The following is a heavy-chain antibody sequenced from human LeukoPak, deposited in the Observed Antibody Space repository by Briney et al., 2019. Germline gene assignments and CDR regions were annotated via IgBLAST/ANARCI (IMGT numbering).Heavy chain of an antibody. J-gene: IGHJ4*02. CDR1: GGTFSSYA. D-gene: IGHD6-19*01. V-gene: IGHV1-69*04. CDR3: ARVGSGWYY. Sequence: SVKVSCKASGGTFSSYAISWVRQAPGQGLEWMGRIIPILGIANYAQKFRGRVTITADKSTSTAYMELSSLRSEDTAVYYCARVGSGWYYWGQGTLVTVSS. CDR2: IIPILGIA.